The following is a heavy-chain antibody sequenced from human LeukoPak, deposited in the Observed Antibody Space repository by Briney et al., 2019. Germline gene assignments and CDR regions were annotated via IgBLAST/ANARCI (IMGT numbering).Heavy chain of an antibody. CDR1: GYTFTSYG. CDR3: ARTGPSYYDFWSGYFDY. D-gene: IGHD3-3*01. CDR2: ISAYNGNT. V-gene: IGHV1-18*01. Sequence: GASVKVSCKASGYTFTSYGISWVRQAPGQGLEWMGWISAYNGNTNYAQKLQGRVTMATDTSTSTAYMELRSLRSDDTAVYYCARTGPSYYDFWSGYFDYWGQGTLVTVS. J-gene: IGHJ4*02.